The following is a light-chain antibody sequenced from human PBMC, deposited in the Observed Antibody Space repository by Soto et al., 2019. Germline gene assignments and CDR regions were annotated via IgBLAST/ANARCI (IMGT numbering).Light chain of an antibody. V-gene: IGKV1-9*01. CDR2: AAS. CDR1: QGISSY. CDR3: QQLNSYPLT. J-gene: IGKJ3*01. Sequence: DIQLTQSPSFLSASVGDRVTITCRASQGISSYLAWYQQKPGKAPKLLIYAASTLQSGVPSRFSGSGSGTEFTLTIISLQPEDFATYYCQQLNSYPLTFGPGNKVDI.